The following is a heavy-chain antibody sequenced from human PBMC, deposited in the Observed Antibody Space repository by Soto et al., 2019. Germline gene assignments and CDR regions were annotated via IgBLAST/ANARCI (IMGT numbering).Heavy chain of an antibody. CDR2: IYWDDDK. J-gene: IGHJ4*02. CDR1: GFSLSTSGVG. Sequence: QITLKESGPTLVKPTQTLTLTCTFSGFSLSTSGVGVGWIRQPPGKALECLALIYWDDDKRYSPSLKSRLTVTKEASKVQVGLTMTNMDPVDTATYFCAHRLCDSSCYWDVGYFDHWGRGTLVTDSS. D-gene: IGHD3-22*01. V-gene: IGHV2-5*02. CDR3: AHRLCDSSCYWDVGYFDH.